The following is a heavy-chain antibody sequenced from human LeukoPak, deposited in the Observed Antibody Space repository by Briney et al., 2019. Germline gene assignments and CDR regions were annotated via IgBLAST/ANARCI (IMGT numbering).Heavy chain of an antibody. CDR2: IEKNGSGK. J-gene: IGHJ4*02. CDR1: GFIFSDSW. Sequence: QTGGSLRLSCTVSGFIFSDSWMAWIRQAPGKGLEWVAIIEKNGSGKNYVDSVKGRFIISRDNAKNSLFLQMNGLRAEDTAVYYCARDYYANIAHSHTFPYWGQGTLLTVSS. V-gene: IGHV3-7*03. CDR3: ARDYYANIAHSHTFPY. D-gene: IGHD3-16*01.